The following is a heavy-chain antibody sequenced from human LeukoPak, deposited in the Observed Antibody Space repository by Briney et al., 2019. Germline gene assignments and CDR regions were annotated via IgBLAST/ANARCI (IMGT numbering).Heavy chain of an antibody. D-gene: IGHD3-10*01. CDR3: ARGYGSGESIPFDS. CDR2: ISSNGGST. V-gene: IGHV3-64*04. J-gene: IGHJ4*02. CDR1: GLTFRSFA. Sequence: PGGSLRLSCSASGLTFRSFAMHWVRQAPGKGLECVSGISSNGGSTFYADSVKGRFTISRDNARNTLYLQMNSLRPEDTAVYYCARGYGSGESIPFDSWGQGTLVTVSS.